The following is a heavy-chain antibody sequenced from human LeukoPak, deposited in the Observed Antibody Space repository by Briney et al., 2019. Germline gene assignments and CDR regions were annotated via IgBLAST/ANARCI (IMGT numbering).Heavy chain of an antibody. CDR2: ISSSSSYI. Sequence: GGSLRLSCAASGFTFGSYSMNWVRQAPGKGLEWVSSISSSSSYIYYADSVKGRFTISRDNAKNSLYLQMNSLRAEDTAVYYCARDPERITMVRGVMDVWGQGTTVTVSS. D-gene: IGHD3-10*01. J-gene: IGHJ6*02. CDR3: ARDPERITMVRGVMDV. V-gene: IGHV3-21*01. CDR1: GFTFGSYS.